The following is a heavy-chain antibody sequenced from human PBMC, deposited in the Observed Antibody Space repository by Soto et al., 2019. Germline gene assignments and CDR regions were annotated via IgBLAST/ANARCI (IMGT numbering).Heavy chain of an antibody. V-gene: IGHV4-31*03. J-gene: IGHJ4*02. CDR3: ARMTMITFGGVIVFFHY. CDR1: GGSVSSGGYY. CDR2: IYYSGST. D-gene: IGHD3-16*02. Sequence: PTDTLSLTCTLSGGSVSSGGYYWSWIRQHPGKGLEWIGYIYYSGSTYYNPSLKSRVTISVDTSKNQFSLKLSSVTAADTAVYYCARMTMITFGGVIVFFHYWGQGILVTVSS.